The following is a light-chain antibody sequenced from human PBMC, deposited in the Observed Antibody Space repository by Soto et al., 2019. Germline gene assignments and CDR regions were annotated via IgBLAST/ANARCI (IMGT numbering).Light chain of an antibody. J-gene: IGKJ2*01. CDR2: DAS. CDR1: QSISSW. Sequence: MTQSPSTLSASVGDRVTITCRASQSISSWLAWYQQKPGKAPKLLIYDASSLESGVSSRFSGSGSGTEFTLTISSLQPDDFATYYCQQYNSFLMYTFGQGTKVDIK. V-gene: IGKV1-5*01. CDR3: QQYNSFLMYT.